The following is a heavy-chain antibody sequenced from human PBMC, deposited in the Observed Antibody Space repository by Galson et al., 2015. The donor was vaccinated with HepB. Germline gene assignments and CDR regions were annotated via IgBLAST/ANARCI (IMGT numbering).Heavy chain of an antibody. V-gene: IGHV3-48*03. CDR1: GFTFSSSD. CDR3: ARGRASSVWSEYYFDY. Sequence: SLRLSCAASGFTFSSSDMNWVRQAPGKGLEWVSYISSSASTIYYVDSVKGRFTISRDNAKNSLSLQMNSLRAEDTAVYYCARGRASSVWSEYYFDYWGQGTLVTVSS. J-gene: IGHJ4*02. CDR2: ISSSASTI. D-gene: IGHD6-19*01.